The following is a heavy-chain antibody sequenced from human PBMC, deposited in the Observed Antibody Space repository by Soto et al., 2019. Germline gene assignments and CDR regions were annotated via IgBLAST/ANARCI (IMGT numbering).Heavy chain of an antibody. J-gene: IGHJ4*02. CDR2: IYYTGST. CDR1: GGSISSYY. CDR3: ARAGYNIDY. D-gene: IGHD5-12*01. Sequence: TSETLSLTWTVAGGSISSYYWSWIRQPPGKGLEWIGYIYYTGSTIYNPSLKSRVTISVDTSKNQFSLKLSSVTAADTAVYYCARAGYNIDYWGQGTLVTVSS. V-gene: IGHV4-59*01.